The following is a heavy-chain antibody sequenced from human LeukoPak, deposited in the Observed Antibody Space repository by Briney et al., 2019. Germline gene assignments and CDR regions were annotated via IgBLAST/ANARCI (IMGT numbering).Heavy chain of an antibody. V-gene: IGHV3-21*04. D-gene: IGHD4-17*01. CDR3: ARDLRAVTQYFQH. J-gene: IGHJ1*01. Sequence: GGSLRLSCAASGFTFSSYSMTWVRQAPGKGLEWVSSISSSSSYIYYADSVKGRFTISRDNATNSLYLQMNSLRAEDTAVYYCARDLRAVTQYFQHWGQGTLVTVSS. CDR2: ISSSSSYI. CDR1: GFTFSSYS.